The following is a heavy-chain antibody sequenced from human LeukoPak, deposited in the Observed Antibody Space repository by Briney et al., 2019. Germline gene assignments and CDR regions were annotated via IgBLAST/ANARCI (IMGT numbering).Heavy chain of an antibody. J-gene: IGHJ5*02. CDR3: ARVVSRFNWFDP. CDR2: IYYSGTT. CDR1: GGSIGTYS. V-gene: IGHV4-59*12. D-gene: IGHD3-16*01. Sequence: SETLSLTCTVSGGSIGTYSWNWIRQPPGKGLEWIGYIYYSGTTNYNPSLKSRVTISVDTSKNQFSLKLSSVAAADTAVYYCARVVSRFNWFDPWGQGTLVTVSS.